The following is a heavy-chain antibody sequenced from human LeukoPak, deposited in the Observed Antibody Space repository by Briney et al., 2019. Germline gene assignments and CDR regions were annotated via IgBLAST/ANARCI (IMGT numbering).Heavy chain of an antibody. Sequence: ASVKVSCKASGYTFTSYYMHWVRQAPGQGLEWMGIINPSGGSTSYAQKFQGRVTMTRDTSTSTVYMELSSLRSEDTAVYYCARTEYYDYVWGSFRAYYYYYYMDVWGKGTTVTVSS. V-gene: IGHV1-46*01. J-gene: IGHJ6*03. CDR2: INPSGGST. CDR1: GYTFTSYY. CDR3: ARTEYYDYVWGSFRAYYYYYYMDV. D-gene: IGHD3-16*02.